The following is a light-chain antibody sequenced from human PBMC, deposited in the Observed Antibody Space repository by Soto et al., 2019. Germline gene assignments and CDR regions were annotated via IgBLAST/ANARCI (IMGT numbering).Light chain of an antibody. Sequence: QSALTQPPSASGSPGQSVTISCTGTSNDIGAYNYVSWYQQHPGKAPKLLIYEVFRRPSGVPDRFSGSRSGNTASLTVSGLQPEDEAVYYCSSYAGRETGVFGTGTKLTVL. CDR2: EVF. J-gene: IGLJ1*01. CDR3: SSYAGRETGV. CDR1: SNDIGAYNY. V-gene: IGLV2-8*01.